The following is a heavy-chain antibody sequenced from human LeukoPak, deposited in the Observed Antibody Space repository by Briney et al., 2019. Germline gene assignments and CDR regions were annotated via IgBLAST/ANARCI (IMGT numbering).Heavy chain of an antibody. CDR3: AKLLSVVDQSDY. CDR1: GFTFSSYG. V-gene: IGHV3-30*18. J-gene: IGHJ4*02. Sequence: GGSLRLSCAASGFTFSSYGIHWVRQAPGKGLEWVAVIPYDGSDKYYADSVKGRFTISRDNSKNTLYLQMNSLRAEDTAVYYCAKLLSVVDQSDYWGQGTLVTVSS. D-gene: IGHD2-15*01. CDR2: IPYDGSDK.